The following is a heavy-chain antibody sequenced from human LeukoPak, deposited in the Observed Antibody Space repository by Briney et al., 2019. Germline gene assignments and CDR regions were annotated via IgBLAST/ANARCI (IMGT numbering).Heavy chain of an antibody. CDR1: GYTFSTYR. J-gene: IGHJ4*02. Sequence: GASVKVSCKASGYTFSTYRIIWVRQAPGQGLEWMGWINPNSGGTNYAQKFQGRVTMTSDTSISTAYMELSSLRSDDTAVYYCARKSAIRRTSEFDYWGQGTLVTVSS. CDR2: INPNSGGT. CDR3: ARKSAIRRTSEFDY. D-gene: IGHD2-2*01. V-gene: IGHV1-2*02.